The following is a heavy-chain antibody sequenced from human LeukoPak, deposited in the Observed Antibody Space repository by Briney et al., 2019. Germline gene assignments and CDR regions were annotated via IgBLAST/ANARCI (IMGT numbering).Heavy chain of an antibody. CDR3: ARRDSLGIDY. V-gene: IGHV4-39*01. D-gene: IGHD7-27*01. J-gene: IGHJ4*02. Sequence: SETLSLTCTVSGGSISSSSYYWGWIRQPPGKGLEWIGSIYYSGSTYYNPSLKSRVTISVDTSKNQFSLKLSSVTAADTAVYYCARRDSLGIDYWGQGTLVTASS. CDR2: IYYSGST. CDR1: GGSISSSSYY.